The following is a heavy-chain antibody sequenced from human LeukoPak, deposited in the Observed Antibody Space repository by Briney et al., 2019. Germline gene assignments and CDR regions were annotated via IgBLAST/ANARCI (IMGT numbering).Heavy chain of an antibody. CDR3: ARDDSMFDY. CDR2: IWYDGSNK. CDR1: GFTFSSYG. J-gene: IGHJ4*02. Sequence: GGSLRPSCAASGFTFSSYGMHWVRQAPGKGLEWVAVIWYDGSNKYYADSVKGRFTISRDNSKNTLYLQMNSLRAEDTAVYYCARDDSMFDYWGQGTLVTVSS. V-gene: IGHV3-33*01. D-gene: IGHD2/OR15-2a*01.